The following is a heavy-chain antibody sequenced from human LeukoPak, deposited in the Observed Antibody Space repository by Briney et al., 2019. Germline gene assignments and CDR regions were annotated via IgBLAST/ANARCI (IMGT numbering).Heavy chain of an antibody. CDR2: ISAYNGNT. D-gene: IGHD6-19*01. J-gene: IGHJ4*02. CDR3: ATSKGHSSGWGYFDY. CDR1: GYTFTSYG. V-gene: IGHV1-18*01. Sequence: ASVKVSCKASGYTFTSYGISWVRQAPGQGLEWMGWISAYNGNTNYAQKLQGRVTMTTDTSTSTAYMELRSLRSDDTAVYYCATSKGHSSGWGYFDYWGQGTLVTVSS.